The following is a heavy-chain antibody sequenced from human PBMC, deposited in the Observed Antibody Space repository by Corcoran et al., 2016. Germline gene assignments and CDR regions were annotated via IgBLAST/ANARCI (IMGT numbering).Heavy chain of an antibody. CDR3: ARGPDESGSYPPFDY. D-gene: IGHD1-26*01. J-gene: IGHJ4*02. V-gene: IGHV4-34*01. CDR2: INHSGST. Sequence: QVQLQQWGAGLLKPSETLSLTCAVYGGSFSGYYWSWIRQPPGKGLEWIGEINHSGSTNYNPSLKSRVTISVDTSKNQFSLKLSSVTAADTAVYYCARGPDESGSYPPFDYWGQGTLVTVSS. CDR1: GGSFSGYY.